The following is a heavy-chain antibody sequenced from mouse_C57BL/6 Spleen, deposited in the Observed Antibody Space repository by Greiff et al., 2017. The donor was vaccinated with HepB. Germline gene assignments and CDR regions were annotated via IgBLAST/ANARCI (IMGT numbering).Heavy chain of an antibody. CDR2: IHPNSGST. V-gene: IGHV1-64*01. D-gene: IGHD1-1*01. Sequence: QVQLKQPGAELVKPGASVKLSCKASGYTFTSYWMHWVKQRPGQGLEWIGMIHPNSGSTNYNEKFKSKATLTVDKSSSTAYMQLSSLTSEDSAVYYCARSPSITTVVGRYFDVWGTGTTVTVSS. CDR3: ARSPSITTVVGRYFDV. J-gene: IGHJ1*03. CDR1: GYTFTSYW.